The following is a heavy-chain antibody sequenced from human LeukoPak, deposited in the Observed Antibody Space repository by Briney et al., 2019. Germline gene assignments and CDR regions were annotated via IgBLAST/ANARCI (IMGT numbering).Heavy chain of an antibody. D-gene: IGHD3-22*01. V-gene: IGHV7-4-1*02. CDR1: GYTFTIYA. CDR2: INTNTGDP. J-gene: IGHJ3*02. CDR3: AREQYYYDSSGYILRAFDI. Sequence: GASVKVSCKASGYTFTIYAMNWVRQAPGQGLEWMGWINTNTGDPTYAQGFTGRFVFSLDTSVSTAYLQISSLKAEDTAVYYCAREQYYYDSSGYILRAFDIWGQGTMVTVSS.